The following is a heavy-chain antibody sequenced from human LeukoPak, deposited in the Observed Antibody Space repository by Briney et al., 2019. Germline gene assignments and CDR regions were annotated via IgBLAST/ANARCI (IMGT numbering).Heavy chain of an antibody. Sequence: ASVKISCKASGYTFTGYYIHWVRQAPGQGLEWMGWINTNTGNPTYAQGFTGRFVFSLDTSISTAYLQISSLKAEDTAVYYCARGSYYYGSGLPNDYWGQGTLVTVSS. V-gene: IGHV7-4-1*02. CDR3: ARGSYYYGSGLPNDY. J-gene: IGHJ4*02. D-gene: IGHD3-10*01. CDR1: GYTFTGYY. CDR2: INTNTGNP.